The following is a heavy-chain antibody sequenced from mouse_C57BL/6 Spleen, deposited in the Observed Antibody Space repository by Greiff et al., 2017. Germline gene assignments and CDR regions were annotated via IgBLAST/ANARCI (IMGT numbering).Heavy chain of an antibody. CDR2: INPYNGGT. V-gene: IGHV1-19*01. D-gene: IGHD1-1*01. CDR3: AREVLRYYAMDY. J-gene: IGHJ4*01. Sequence: VQLQQSGPVLVKPGASVKMSCKASGYTFTDYYMNWVKQSHGKSLEWIGVINPYNGGTSYNQNFKGKATLTVDKSSSTAYMELNSLTSEDSAVYYCAREVLRYYAMDYWGQGTSVTVSS. CDR1: GYTFTDYY.